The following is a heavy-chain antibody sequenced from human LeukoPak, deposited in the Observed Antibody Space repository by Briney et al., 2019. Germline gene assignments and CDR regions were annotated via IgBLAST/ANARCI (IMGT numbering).Heavy chain of an antibody. Sequence: PGGSLRLSCAASGFTFSSYAMHWVRQAPGKGLEYVSAISSNGGSTYYANSVKGRFTISRDNSKNTLYLQMGSLRAEDMAVYYCARVGSHDFWSGSPLTDWGQGTLVTVSS. CDR1: GFTFSSYA. J-gene: IGHJ4*02. CDR3: ARVGSHDFWSGSPLTD. D-gene: IGHD3-3*01. CDR2: ISSNGGST. V-gene: IGHV3-64*01.